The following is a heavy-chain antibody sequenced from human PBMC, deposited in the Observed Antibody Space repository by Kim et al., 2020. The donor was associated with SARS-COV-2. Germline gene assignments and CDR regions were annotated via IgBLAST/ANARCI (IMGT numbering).Heavy chain of an antibody. V-gene: IGHV3-30*02. CDR2: IRYDGSNI. Sequence: GGSLRLSCAASGFTFSSYDMHWVRQAPGMGLEWVAFIRYDGSNINYADSVKGRFTISRDNSKNTLYLQMNRLRVEDTAVYYCARQEAVAGTGDYWGQGTPVTVSS. CDR3: ARQEAVAGTGDY. J-gene: IGHJ4*02. CDR1: GFTFSSYD. D-gene: IGHD6-19*01.